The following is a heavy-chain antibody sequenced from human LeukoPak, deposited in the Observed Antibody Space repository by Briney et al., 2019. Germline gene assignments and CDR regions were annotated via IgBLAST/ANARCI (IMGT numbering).Heavy chain of an antibody. D-gene: IGHD5-24*01. CDR3: ARSGRDGYNSFGF. J-gene: IGHJ4*02. Sequence: SETLSLTCTVSGGPISSRSYYWGWIRQPPGKGLEWIGSIYYSGSTCYNPSLKSRVTISVDTSKNQFSLKLSSVTAADTAVYYCARSGRDGYNSFGFWGQGTLVTVSS. V-gene: IGHV4-39*01. CDR2: IYYSGST. CDR1: GGPISSRSYY.